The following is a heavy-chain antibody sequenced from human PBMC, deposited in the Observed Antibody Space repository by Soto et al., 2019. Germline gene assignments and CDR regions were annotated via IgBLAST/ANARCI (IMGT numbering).Heavy chain of an antibody. CDR2: ISTTSFTI. J-gene: IGHJ5*01. D-gene: IGHD2-15*01. V-gene: IGHV3-48*02. CDR3: ARDRCFDGSCYSASDS. Sequence: PGGSLRLSSAASGFSFSTYDMDWVSQAPGKAPEWIAHISTTSFTIYYADSVKGRFTISRDNARNSLYLEMKSLRDEDTAVYYCARDRCFDGSCYSASDSWGQGILVTVSS. CDR1: GFSFSTYD.